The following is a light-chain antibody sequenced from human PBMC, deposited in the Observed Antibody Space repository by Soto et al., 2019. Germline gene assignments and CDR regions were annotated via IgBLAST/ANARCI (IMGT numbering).Light chain of an antibody. CDR2: AAS. Sequence: EIVLTQSPGTLSLSPGERATLSCRPSQSVSSTYLDWYQQKPGQAPRLLIYAASSRATGIPDRFTGGASATDFTLTISRLEPEDFAVYYCRQYIKSQWTFGQGTKVEIK. CDR1: QSVSSTY. V-gene: IGKV3-20*01. J-gene: IGKJ1*01. CDR3: RQYIKSQWT.